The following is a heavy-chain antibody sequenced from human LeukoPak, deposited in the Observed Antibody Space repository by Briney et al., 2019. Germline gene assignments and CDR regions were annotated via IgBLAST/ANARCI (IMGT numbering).Heavy chain of an antibody. CDR3: ARDIYGSGSYYKLPDY. CDR1: GYTFTSYA. V-gene: IGHV7-4-1*02. D-gene: IGHD3-10*01. J-gene: IGHJ4*02. CDR2: IDTNTGNP. Sequence: ASVKVSCKASGYTFTSYAMNWVRQAPGQGLEWMGWIDTNTGNPTYAQGFTGRFVFSLDTSVSTAYLQISSLKAEDTAVYYCARDIYGSGSYYKLPDYWGQGTLVTVSS.